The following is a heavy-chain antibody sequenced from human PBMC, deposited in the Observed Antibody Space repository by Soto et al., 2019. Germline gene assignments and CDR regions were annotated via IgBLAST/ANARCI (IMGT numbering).Heavy chain of an antibody. J-gene: IGHJ5*02. CDR2: IWYDGSNK. Sequence: GGSLRLSCAASGFTFSSYGMHWVRQAPGKGLEWVAVIWYDGSNKYYADSVKGRFTISRDNSKNTLYLQMNSLRAEDTAVYYCARDSPGLRDSSSWYLPPWGQGTLVTVSS. CDR1: GFTFSSYG. D-gene: IGHD6-13*01. V-gene: IGHV3-33*01. CDR3: ARDSPGLRDSSSWYLPP.